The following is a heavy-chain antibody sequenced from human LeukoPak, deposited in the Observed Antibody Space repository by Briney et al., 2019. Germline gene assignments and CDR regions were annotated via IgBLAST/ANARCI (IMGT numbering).Heavy chain of an antibody. CDR3: ARHGRGKTGTTPLDY. D-gene: IGHD1-1*01. J-gene: IGHJ4*02. Sequence: PGESLKIPCKGSGYSFTSYWISWVRQIPGKGLEWMGRIDPSDSYTNYSPSFQGHGTISADKSISTAYLQWRSLKASDTAMYYCARHGRGKTGTTPLDYWGQGTLVTVSS. V-gene: IGHV5-10-1*01. CDR1: GYSFTSYW. CDR2: IDPSDSYT.